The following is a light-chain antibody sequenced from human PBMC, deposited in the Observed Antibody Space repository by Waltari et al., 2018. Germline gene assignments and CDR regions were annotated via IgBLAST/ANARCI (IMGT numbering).Light chain of an antibody. CDR1: SSDVGAYTF. Sequence: QSALTQPASVSGSPGQSITISCTGTSSDVGAYTFFPWYQQHPGKAPHLIIYEVSERPPGVSNRFSGSKSDNTASLTISGLQAEDEADYYCSSYTTSTAPGVFGAGTKVTVL. J-gene: IGLJ1*01. CDR2: EVS. CDR3: SSYTTSTAPGV. V-gene: IGLV2-14*01.